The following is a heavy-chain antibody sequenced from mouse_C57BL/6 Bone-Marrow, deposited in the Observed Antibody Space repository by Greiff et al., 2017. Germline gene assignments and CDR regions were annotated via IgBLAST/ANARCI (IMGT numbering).Heavy chain of an antibody. CDR2: INPGSGGT. CDR3: ARSGAARAAAWFAD. D-gene: IGHD3-1*01. CDR1: GYAFTNYL. Sequence: QVQLQQSGAELVRPGTSVKVSCKASGYAFTNYLIEWVKQRPGQGLEWIGVINPGSGGTNYNEKFKGKATLTADKSSSTAYMQLSSLTSEDSAVYFCARSGAARAAAWFADWGQGTLVTVSA. J-gene: IGHJ3*01. V-gene: IGHV1-54*01.